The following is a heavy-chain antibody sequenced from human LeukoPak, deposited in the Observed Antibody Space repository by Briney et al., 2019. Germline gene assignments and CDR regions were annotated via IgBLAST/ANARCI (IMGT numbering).Heavy chain of an antibody. D-gene: IGHD2-15*01. CDR1: GFRFTGYW. V-gene: IGHV1-46*01. Sequence: GASVKVSCKASGFRFTGYWMHWVRQAPGQGLEWMGIIDPSGHITNSAQKFQGRLTVTRDTPTSTVYMELSSLRSDDTAVYYCVRNNAIADGGWWFDPWGQGTLVTVSS. CDR2: IDPSGHIT. CDR3: VRNNAIADGGWWFDP. J-gene: IGHJ5*02.